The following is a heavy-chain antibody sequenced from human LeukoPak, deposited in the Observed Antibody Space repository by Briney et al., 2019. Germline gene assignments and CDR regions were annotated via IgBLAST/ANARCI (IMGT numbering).Heavy chain of an antibody. D-gene: IGHD6-6*01. CDR2: IYYSGST. CDR1: GGSISSGGYY. Sequence: SETLSLTCTVSGGSISSGGYYWSWIRQHPGKGLEWIGYIYYSGSTYYNPSLKSRVTISLDTSKNQFSLKLSSVTAADTAVYYCARASVARFSPWGQGTLVSVSS. V-gene: IGHV4-31*03. J-gene: IGHJ5*02. CDR3: ARASVARFSP.